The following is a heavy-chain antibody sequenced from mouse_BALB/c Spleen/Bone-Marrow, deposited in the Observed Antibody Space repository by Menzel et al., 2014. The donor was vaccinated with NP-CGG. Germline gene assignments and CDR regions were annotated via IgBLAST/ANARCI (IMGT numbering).Heavy chain of an antibody. CDR2: INPYNDGT. Sequence: VQLQQPGPELVKPGSSVKMFCKASGYTFTSYVMHWVKQNPGQGLEWIGYINPYNDGTKYNEKFKGKATLTSDKSYSPAYMELSSLPSDDSAVYFCARGDYAMDYWGQGTSVTVPS. CDR1: GYTFTSYV. V-gene: IGHV1-14*01. CDR3: ARGDYAMDY. J-gene: IGHJ4*01.